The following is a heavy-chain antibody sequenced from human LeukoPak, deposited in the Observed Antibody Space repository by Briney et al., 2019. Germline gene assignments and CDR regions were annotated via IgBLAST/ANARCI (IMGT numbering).Heavy chain of an antibody. V-gene: IGHV1-69*05. Sequence: VASVKVSCKASGGTFSSYAISWVRQAPGQGLEWMGGIIPIFGTANYAQKFQGKVTITTDESTSTAYMELSSLRSEDTAVYYCARDAVTRGIVVVPAAWGIWGQGTMVTVSS. CDR1: GGTFSSYA. CDR2: IIPIFGTA. J-gene: IGHJ3*02. CDR3: ARDAVTRGIVVVPAAWGI. D-gene: IGHD2-2*01.